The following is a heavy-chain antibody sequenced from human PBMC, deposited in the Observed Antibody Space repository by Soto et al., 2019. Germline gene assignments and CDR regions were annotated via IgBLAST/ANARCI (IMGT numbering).Heavy chain of an antibody. J-gene: IGHJ6*02. CDR2: INPSGGSK. CDR1: GYTFTSYY. V-gene: IGHV1-46*01. D-gene: IGHD3-3*01. Sequence: ASLKVSCKTSGYTFTSYYMHWVRQATGQGREGMGIINPSGGSKSYAQKFQGRVTMTRDTSTSTVYMQLSSLRSEDTAVYYCARDIVRFLEWLLAPYYYCGMDVWGQGTTVTVSS. CDR3: ARDIVRFLEWLLAPYYYCGMDV.